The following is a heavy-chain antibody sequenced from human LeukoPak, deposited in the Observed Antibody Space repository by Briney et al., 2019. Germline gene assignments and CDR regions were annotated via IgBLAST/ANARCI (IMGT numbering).Heavy chain of an antibody. CDR1: GFSVSTSG. Sequence: GGSLRLSCTVSGFSVSTSGMSRVRQAQGKGLQTISAISVDGESAYYADSVKGRFTISRDNSKNTLYLQMNSLRVEDTAVYYCAAAGLPRSPFDYWGQGTLVTVSS. CDR3: AAAGLPRSPFDY. D-gene: IGHD6-13*01. V-gene: IGHV3-23*01. CDR2: ISVDGESA. J-gene: IGHJ4*02.